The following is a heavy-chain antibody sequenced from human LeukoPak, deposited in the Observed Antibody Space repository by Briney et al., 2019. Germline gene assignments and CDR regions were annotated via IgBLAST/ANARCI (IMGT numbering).Heavy chain of an antibody. CDR1: GYTFTGYY. D-gene: IGHD3-9*01. V-gene: IGHV1-18*04. J-gene: IGHJ4*02. Sequence: ASVKVSCKASGYTFTGYYMHWVRQAPGQGLEWMGWISAYNGNTNYAQKLQGRVTMTTDTSTSTAYMELRSLRSDDTAAYYCARGLFLTGPDYWGQGTLVTVSS. CDR3: ARGLFLTGPDY. CDR2: ISAYNGNT.